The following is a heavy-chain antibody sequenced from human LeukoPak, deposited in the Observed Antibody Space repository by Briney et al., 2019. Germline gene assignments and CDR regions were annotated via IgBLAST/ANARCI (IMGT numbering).Heavy chain of an antibody. J-gene: IGHJ6*02. D-gene: IGHD3-3*01. CDR1: GFTFSGYG. Sequence: QPGRSLRLSCAASGFTFSGYGMHWVCQAPGKGPEWVAVIWYDGSNKYYADSVKGRFTISRDNSKNTLYLQMNSLRAEDTAVYYCAREGWLLSKNYYYGMDVWGQGTTVTVSS. V-gene: IGHV3-33*01. CDR2: IWYDGSNK. CDR3: AREGWLLSKNYYYGMDV.